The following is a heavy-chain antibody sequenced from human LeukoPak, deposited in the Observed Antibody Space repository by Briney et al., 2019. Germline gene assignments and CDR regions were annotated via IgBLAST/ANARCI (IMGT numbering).Heavy chain of an antibody. D-gene: IGHD6-13*01. CDR3: ARGGGAAAGFSFDY. CDR1: GFRFTSYW. Sequence: GGSLRLSCAASGFRFTSYWMTWVRQAPGKGLELVANINQDGTERYYVDSVKGRFTISRDNGKNSVYLQMNSLRAGDTAVYYCARGGGAAAGFSFDYWGQGTLVTVSS. J-gene: IGHJ4*02. CDR2: INQDGTER. V-gene: IGHV3-7*01.